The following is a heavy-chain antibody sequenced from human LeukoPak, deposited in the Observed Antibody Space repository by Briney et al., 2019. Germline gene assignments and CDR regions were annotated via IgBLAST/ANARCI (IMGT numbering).Heavy chain of an antibody. J-gene: IGHJ6*04. V-gene: IGHV4-34*01. CDR3: ARVGRGGGSGNLLSHYYGMDV. CDR2: INHSGST. CDR1: GGSFSGYY. D-gene: IGHD3-10*01. Sequence: PETLSLTCAVYGGSFSGYYWSWIRQPPGKGLEWIGEINHSGSTNYNPSLKSRVTISVDTSKNQFSLKLSSVTAADTAVYYCARVGRGGGSGNLLSHYYGMDVWGKGTTVTVSS.